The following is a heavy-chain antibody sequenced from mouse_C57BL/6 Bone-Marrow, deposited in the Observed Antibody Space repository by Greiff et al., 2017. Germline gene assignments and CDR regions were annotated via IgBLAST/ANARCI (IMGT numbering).Heavy chain of an antibody. CDR1: GYTFTSYC. J-gene: IGHJ3*01. D-gene: IGHD2-4*01. Sequence: QVQLQQSGAELAKPGASVKLSCKASGYTFTSYCIRWVKQRPGQGLEWIGEIYPRSGNTYYNEKFKGKATLTADKPSSTAYMALRSLPSEDSAVYFCAGPIYYDYDGFAYWGQGTLVTVSA. CDR2: IYPRSGNT. CDR3: AGPIYYDYDGFAY. V-gene: IGHV1-81*01.